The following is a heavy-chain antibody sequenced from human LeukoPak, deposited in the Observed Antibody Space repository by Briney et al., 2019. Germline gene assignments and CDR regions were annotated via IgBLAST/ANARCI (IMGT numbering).Heavy chain of an antibody. Sequence: GGSLRLSCAASGFTFSSYSMNWVRQAPGKGLEWVSYISSSSTIYYADSVKGRFTISRDNAKNSLYLQMNSLRAEDTAVYYCARARIVLENWFDPWGQGTLVTVSS. CDR1: GFTFSSYS. CDR2: ISSSSTI. D-gene: IGHD2-8*01. J-gene: IGHJ5*02. V-gene: IGHV3-48*01. CDR3: ARARIVLENWFDP.